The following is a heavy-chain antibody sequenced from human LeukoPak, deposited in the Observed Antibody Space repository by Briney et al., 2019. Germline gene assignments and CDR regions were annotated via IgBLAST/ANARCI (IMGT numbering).Heavy chain of an antibody. D-gene: IGHD3-3*01. CDR2: IYYSGST. Sequence: SETLSLTCTDSGGSISSSNYYWGWIRQPPGKGLEWIGSIYYSGSTYYNPSLKSRVTISVDTSKTQFSLKLSSVTAADTAVYYCARVTIFGVVTINWFDPWGQGTLVTVSS. J-gene: IGHJ5*02. CDR3: ARVTIFGVVTINWFDP. V-gene: IGHV4-39*07. CDR1: GGSISSSNYY.